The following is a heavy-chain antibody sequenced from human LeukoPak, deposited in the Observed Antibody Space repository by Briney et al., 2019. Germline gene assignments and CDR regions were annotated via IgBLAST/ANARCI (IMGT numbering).Heavy chain of an antibody. J-gene: IGHJ4*02. CDR3: ARDPSRAGSSGWFLSFDY. D-gene: IGHD6-13*01. CDR1: GYTFTSYY. CDR2: INPSGGST. V-gene: IGHV1-46*03. Sequence: ASVKVSCKASGYTFTSYYMHWVRQAPGQGLEWMGIINPSGGSTSYAQKFQGRVTMARDTSTSTVYMELSSLRSEDTAVYYCARDPSRAGSSGWFLSFDYWGQGTLVTVSS.